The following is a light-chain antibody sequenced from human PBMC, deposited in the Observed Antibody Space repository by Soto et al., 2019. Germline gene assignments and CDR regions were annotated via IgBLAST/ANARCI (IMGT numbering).Light chain of an antibody. J-gene: IGKJ1*01. Sequence: EIVLTQSPATLSLSPGEIATLSCSASQSFGTFFAWCQQKPGQAPRLLIYDASNRATGIPARFSGSGSGTDYTLTISSLEPEDFALYYCQQCYNWPQWTFGQGTKVDIK. CDR1: QSFGTF. CDR3: QQCYNWPQWT. V-gene: IGKV3-11*01. CDR2: DAS.